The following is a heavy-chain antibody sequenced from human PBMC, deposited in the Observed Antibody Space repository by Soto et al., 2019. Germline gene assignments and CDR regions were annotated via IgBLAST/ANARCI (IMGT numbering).Heavy chain of an antibody. V-gene: IGHV3-23*01. D-gene: IGHD3-22*01. CDR3: AKDLGLVTMILSVIDY. CDR2: ISGSGGST. Sequence: PGGSLRLSCAASGFTFSSYAMSWVRQAPGKGLEWVSAISGSGGSTYYADSVKGRFTISRDNSKNTLYLQMNSLRAEDTAVYYCAKDLGLVTMILSVIDYWGQGTVVTVSS. J-gene: IGHJ4*02. CDR1: GFTFSSYA.